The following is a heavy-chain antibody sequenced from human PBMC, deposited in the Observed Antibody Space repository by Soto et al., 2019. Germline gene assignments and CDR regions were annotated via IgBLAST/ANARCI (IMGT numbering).Heavy chain of an antibody. D-gene: IGHD2-2*01. CDR2: INSDGSST. J-gene: IGHJ6*03. Sequence: GGSLRLSCAASGFTFSSYWMHWVRQAPGKGLGWVSRINSDGSSTSYADSVKGRFTITRDNAKNTLYLQMNSLRAEDTAVYYCARDSDCSSTSCYPYYYYYMDVWGKGTTVTVSS. V-gene: IGHV3-74*01. CDR3: ARDSDCSSTSCYPYYYYYMDV. CDR1: GFTFSSYW.